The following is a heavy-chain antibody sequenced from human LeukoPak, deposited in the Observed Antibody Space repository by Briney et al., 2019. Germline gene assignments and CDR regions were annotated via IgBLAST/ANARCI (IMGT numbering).Heavy chain of an antibody. Sequence: GESLKISCKGSGYSFTSYWIGWVRQMPGKGLEWMGIIYPGDSDTRYSPSFQGQVTISADKSISTAYLQWSSLKASDTAMYCARRDEYYDILTYNPLWYFDYWGQRTLVTVSS. CDR2: IYPGDSDT. J-gene: IGHJ4*02. D-gene: IGHD3-9*01. CDR3: ARRDEYYDILTYNPLWYFDY. V-gene: IGHV5-51*01. CDR1: GYSFTSYW.